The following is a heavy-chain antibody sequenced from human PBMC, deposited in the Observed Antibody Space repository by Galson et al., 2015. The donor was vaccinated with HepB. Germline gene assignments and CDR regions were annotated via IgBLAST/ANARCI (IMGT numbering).Heavy chain of an antibody. CDR1: GYTFTSYD. V-gene: IGHV1-8*01. Sequence: SVKVSCKASGYTFTSYDINWVRQATGQGLEWMGWMNPNSGNTGYAQKFQGRVTMTRNTSISTAYMELSSLRSEDTAVYYCARTYIVVVVAATRGHYYYMDVWGKGTTVTVSS. CDR2: MNPNSGNT. CDR3: ARTYIVVVVAATRGHYYYMDV. D-gene: IGHD2-15*01. J-gene: IGHJ6*03.